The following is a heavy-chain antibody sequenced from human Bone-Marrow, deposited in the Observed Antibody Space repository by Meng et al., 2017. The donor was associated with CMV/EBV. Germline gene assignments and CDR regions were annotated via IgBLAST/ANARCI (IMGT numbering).Heavy chain of an antibody. CDR3: ARRPRVPAARSNFDY. J-gene: IGHJ4*02. D-gene: IGHD2-2*01. Sequence: SETLSLTCTVSGGSISSGGYYWSWIRQHPGKGLEWIGYIYYSGSTYYNPSLKSRVTISVDTSKNQFSLKLSSVTAADTAVYYCARRPRVPAARSNFDYWGQGTLVTVSS. CDR1: GGSISSGGYY. V-gene: IGHV4-31*03. CDR2: IYYSGST.